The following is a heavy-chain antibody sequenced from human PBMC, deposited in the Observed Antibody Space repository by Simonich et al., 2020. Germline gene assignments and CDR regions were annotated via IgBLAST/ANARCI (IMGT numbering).Heavy chain of an antibody. CDR2: IKSSRSYN. J-gene: IGHJ4*02. Sequence: EVQLVESGGGLVKPGGSLRLSCAASGFTFSSYSMNWVRQAPGKGLERVASIKSSRSYNYYADTVKSRFTISRDNAKNSLKLQMNSLRAEDTAVYYCARDVDTAMVFDYWGQGTLVTVSS. D-gene: IGHD5-18*01. V-gene: IGHV3-21*01. CDR3: ARDVDTAMVFDY. CDR1: GFTFSSYS.